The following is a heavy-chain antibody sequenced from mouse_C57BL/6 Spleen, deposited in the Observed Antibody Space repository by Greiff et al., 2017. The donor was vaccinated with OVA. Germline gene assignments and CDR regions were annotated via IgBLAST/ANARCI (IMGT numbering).Heavy chain of an antibody. CDR3: VRHGSRLWYFDV. D-gene: IGHD1-1*01. Sequence: EVQLVESGGGLVQPKGSLKLSCAASGFSFNTYAMNWVRQAPGKGLEWVARIRSKSNNYATYYADSVKDRFTISRDDSESMLYLQMNNLKTEDTAMYYCVRHGSRLWYFDVWGTGTTVTVSS. CDR2: IRSKSNNYAT. J-gene: IGHJ1*03. CDR1: GFSFNTYA. V-gene: IGHV10-1*01.